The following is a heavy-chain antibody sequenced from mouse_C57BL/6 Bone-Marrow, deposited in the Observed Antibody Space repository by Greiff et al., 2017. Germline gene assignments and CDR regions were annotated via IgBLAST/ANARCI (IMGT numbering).Heavy chain of an antibody. Sequence: DVKLVESGAELVRPGASVKLSCTASGFNIKDDYMHWVKQRPEQGLEWIGWIDPENVDTEYASKFQGKATITADTSSNTAYLQLSSLTSEDTAVYYCTSLYYDYDYAMDYWGQGTAVTVSA. CDR3: TSLYYDYDYAMDY. J-gene: IGHJ4*01. CDR2: IDPENVDT. V-gene: IGHV14-4*01. D-gene: IGHD2-4*01. CDR1: GFNIKDDY.